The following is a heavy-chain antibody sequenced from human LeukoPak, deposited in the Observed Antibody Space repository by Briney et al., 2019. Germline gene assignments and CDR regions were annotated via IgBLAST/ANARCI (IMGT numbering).Heavy chain of an antibody. V-gene: IGHV1-69*04. CDR3: ATEVQYCYDSSGYYHPFDY. CDR1: GGTFSSYA. J-gene: IGHJ4*02. D-gene: IGHD3-22*01. Sequence: GASVKVSCKASGGTFSSYAISWVRQAPGQGLEWMGRIIPILGIANYAQKFQGRVTITADKSTSTAYMELSSLRSEDTAVYYCATEVQYCYDSSGYYHPFDYWGQGTLVTVSS. CDR2: IIPILGIA.